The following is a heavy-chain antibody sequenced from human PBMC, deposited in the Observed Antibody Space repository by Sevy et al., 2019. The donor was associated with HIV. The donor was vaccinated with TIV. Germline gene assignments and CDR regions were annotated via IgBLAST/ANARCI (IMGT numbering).Heavy chain of an antibody. CDR1: GFTLRTYS. CDR2: ISDDSRYI. J-gene: IGHJ4*02. CDR3: ARDFTIFGVVSGIDY. V-gene: IGHV3-21*04. Sequence: GGSLRLSCTASGFTLRTYSMNWVRQAPGKGLEWLSSISDDSRYIYYSDSVKGRFTISRANTKNLLYLQINNLRVEDTAIYYCARDFTIFGVVSGIDYWGQGNLVTVSS. D-gene: IGHD3-3*01.